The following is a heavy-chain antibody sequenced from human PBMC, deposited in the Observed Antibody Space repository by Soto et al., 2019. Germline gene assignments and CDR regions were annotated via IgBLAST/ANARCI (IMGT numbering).Heavy chain of an antibody. CDR2: IIQSGET. V-gene: IGHV3-23*01. CDR3: AKDRQPDGRWPFDH. D-gene: IGHD2-2*01. Sequence: EVLLLESGGGLVQSGGSLRLTCAASGFTFSTYTMSWVRQAPGEGLEWVSGIIQSGETFYADSVKGRFTIPRDNSNNMLYLPIHSLGADDTAVYYCAKDRQPDGRWPFDHWGQGTLVTFSS. CDR1: GFTFSTYT. J-gene: IGHJ4*02.